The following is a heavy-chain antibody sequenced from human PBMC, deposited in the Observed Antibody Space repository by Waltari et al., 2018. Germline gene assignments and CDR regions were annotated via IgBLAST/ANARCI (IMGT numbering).Heavy chain of an antibody. CDR1: GYTFTSYA. CDR3: ARYVFPSFYDFWSGPRYYFDY. Sequence: QVQLVQSGAEVKKPGASVKVSCKASGYTFTSYAMHWVRQAPGQRLEWMGWINAGNGNTKYSQKFQGRVTITRDTSASTAYMELSSLRSEDTAVYYCARYVFPSFYDFWSGPRYYFDYWGQGTLVTVSS. D-gene: IGHD3-3*01. J-gene: IGHJ4*02. CDR2: INAGNGNT. V-gene: IGHV1-3*01.